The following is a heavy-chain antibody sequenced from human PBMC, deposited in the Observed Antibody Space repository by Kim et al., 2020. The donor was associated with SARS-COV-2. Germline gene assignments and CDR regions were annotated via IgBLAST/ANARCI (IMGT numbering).Heavy chain of an antibody. CDR3: ARDVVAAAGTGDY. D-gene: IGHD6-13*01. J-gene: IGHJ4*02. V-gene: IGHV3-33*01. Sequence: YDADSGKDRFTISRDKSKNTLDLKMNSLRAEDTAVYYCARDVVAAAGTGDYWGQGTLVTVSS.